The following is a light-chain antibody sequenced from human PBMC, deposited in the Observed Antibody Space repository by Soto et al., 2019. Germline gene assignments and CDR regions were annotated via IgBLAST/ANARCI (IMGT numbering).Light chain of an antibody. CDR3: QQNGRSPT. J-gene: IGKJ3*01. CDR2: GAS. Sequence: DIVMTQSPLSLPVTPGEPASISCRGTQSLGISYLAWYQQKVGQVPRLLIYGASTRATGIPDRFSGSGSGSGTEFTLFISRLEPEDCGIYYCQQNGRSPTFGPGTKVDIK. CDR1: QSLGISY. V-gene: IGKV3-20*01.